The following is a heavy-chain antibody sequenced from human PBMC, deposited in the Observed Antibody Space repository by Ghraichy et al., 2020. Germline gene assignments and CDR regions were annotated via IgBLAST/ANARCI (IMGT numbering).Heavy chain of an antibody. CDR3: TTESGY. CDR1: GFTFSYAW. Sequence: GESLNISCAASGFTFSYAWMTWVRQAPGKGLEWVGRIKSRTDGGTTDYAGPVKGRFTISRDDSQNTLYLQMNSLKTEDTAVYYCTTESGYWGQGTLVTVSS. V-gene: IGHV3-15*01. CDR2: IKSRTDGGTT. J-gene: IGHJ4*02.